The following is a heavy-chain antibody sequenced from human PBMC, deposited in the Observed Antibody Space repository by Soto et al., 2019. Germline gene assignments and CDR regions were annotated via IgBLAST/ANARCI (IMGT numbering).Heavy chain of an antibody. CDR2: IIPILGTA. J-gene: IGHJ4*02. V-gene: IGHV1-69*01. CDR1: GGTFSSYA. D-gene: IGHD2-15*01. CDR3: AREGSPPCSGGSCHRRYCDH. Sequence: QVQLVQSGAEVKKPGSSVKVSCKASGGTFSSYAISWVRQAPGQGLEWMGGIIPILGTANYAQKFQGRVMISAEEHTITDYMELSSLRPEDTAVYYRAREGSPPCSGGSCHRRYCDHWGQGTLVTVS.